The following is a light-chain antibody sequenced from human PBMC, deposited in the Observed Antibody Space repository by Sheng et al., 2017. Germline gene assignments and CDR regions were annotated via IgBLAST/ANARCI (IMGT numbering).Light chain of an antibody. CDR3: QQRSNWPT. CDR1: QSINSY. V-gene: IGKV3-11*01. J-gene: IGKJ2*01. CDR2: DTS. Sequence: EIVLTQSPATLSLSPGERASLSCRASQSINSYLAWFQQKPGQAPRLLIYDTSNRATGIPARFSGSKSGTDFTLTISSLEPEDFAVYYCQQRSNWPTFGQGTKLEIK.